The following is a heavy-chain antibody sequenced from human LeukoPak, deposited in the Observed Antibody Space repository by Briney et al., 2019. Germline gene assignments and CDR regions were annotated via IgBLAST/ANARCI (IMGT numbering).Heavy chain of an antibody. CDR1: GFTVGSNY. V-gene: IGHV3-66*01. D-gene: IGHD1-7*01. Sequence: GGSLRLSCAASGFTVGSNYMSWVRQAPGKGLEWVSVIYSGGSTYYADSAKGRFTISRDNSKNSLYLQMNGLRAEDTAVYYCAREELAPNYYGMDVWGQGTTVTVSS. J-gene: IGHJ6*02. CDR3: AREELAPNYYGMDV. CDR2: IYSGGST.